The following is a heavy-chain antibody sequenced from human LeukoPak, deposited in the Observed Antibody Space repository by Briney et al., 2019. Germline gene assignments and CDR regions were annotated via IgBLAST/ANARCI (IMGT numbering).Heavy chain of an antibody. Sequence: PGGSLRLSCAASGFTFSNYWMHWVRQAAGKGLVWVSLINSDGSSTNYADSVKGRFTIYRDNAKNTLYLQMNSLRAEDTAVYYCARDYGDAFDVWGQGTMVTVSS. V-gene: IGHV3-74*01. CDR1: GFTFSNYW. CDR2: INSDGSST. J-gene: IGHJ3*01. CDR3: ARDYGDAFDV. D-gene: IGHD4-17*01.